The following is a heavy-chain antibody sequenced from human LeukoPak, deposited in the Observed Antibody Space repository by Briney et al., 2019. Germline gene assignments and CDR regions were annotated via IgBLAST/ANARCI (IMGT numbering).Heavy chain of an antibody. CDR3: ARDGNNWSSLHY. J-gene: IGHJ4*02. CDR2: IYHSGST. V-gene: IGHV4-38-2*02. Sequence: SETLSLTCTVSGYSISSGYYWGWIRQPPGKGLEWIGSIYHSGSTYYNPSLKSRVTISVDTSKNQFSLKQSSVTAADTAVYYCARDGNNWSSLHYWGQGTLIPVFS. D-gene: IGHD1-1*01. CDR1: GYSISSGYY.